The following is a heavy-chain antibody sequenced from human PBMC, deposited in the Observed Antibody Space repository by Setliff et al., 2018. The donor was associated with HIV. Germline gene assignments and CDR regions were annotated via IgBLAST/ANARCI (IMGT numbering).Heavy chain of an antibody. CDR2: IYHTGST. CDR1: GYSIGSGYF. J-gene: IGHJ4*02. V-gene: IGHV4-38-2*02. CDR3: ARVLGRGHSSSWPNY. D-gene: IGHD6-13*01. Sequence: PSETLSLTCTVSGYSIGSGYFWGWIRQPPGKGLEWIGSIYHTGSTNYNPSLKSRVTISVDTSKNQFSLKLSSVTAADTAVYYCARVLGRGHSSSWPNYWGQGTLVTV.